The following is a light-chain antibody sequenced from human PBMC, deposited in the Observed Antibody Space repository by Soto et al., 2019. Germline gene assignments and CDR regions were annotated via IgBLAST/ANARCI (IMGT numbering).Light chain of an antibody. CDR2: GAS. Sequence: EIVLTQSPATQSSFPGDRVTLSCRASQYINTRLAWYQHRPGQAPRLLIYGASTTATGIPARFSGSGSGTEFTLTIDSLQSEDFAVYYCLHYKDWPRWTFGQGTKVDIK. CDR3: LHYKDWPRWT. V-gene: IGKV3-15*01. J-gene: IGKJ1*01. CDR1: QYINTR.